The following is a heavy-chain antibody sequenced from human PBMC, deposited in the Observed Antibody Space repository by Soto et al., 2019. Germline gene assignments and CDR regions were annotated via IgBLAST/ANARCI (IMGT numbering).Heavy chain of an antibody. CDR1: GGSISSSNL. CDR3: ARDLWGYCGTDCYPLDV. D-gene: IGHD2-21*02. Sequence: TSETLSLTCAVSGGSISSSNLWSWVRQPPGKGLEWIGDMYNSGSTNYNPSLKSRVTISVDTSKNQFSLKLNSVTAADTAVYYCARDLWGYCGTDCYPLDVWGQGTTVTVSS. V-gene: IGHV4-4*02. J-gene: IGHJ6*02. CDR2: MYNSGST.